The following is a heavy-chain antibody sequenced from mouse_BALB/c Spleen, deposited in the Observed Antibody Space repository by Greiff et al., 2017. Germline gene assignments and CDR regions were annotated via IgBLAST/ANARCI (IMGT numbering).Heavy chain of an antibody. CDR2: IYPGDGST. D-gene: IGHD1-1*01. J-gene: IGHJ2*01. CDR3: ARAPHYYGSSLFDY. V-gene: IGHV1S56*01. Sequence: VQLQQSGPELVKPGASVKMSCKASGYTFTSYYIHWVKQRPGQGLEWIGWIYPGDGSTKYNEKFKGKTTLTADKSSSTAYMLLSSLTSEDSAIYFCARAPHYYGSSLFDYWGQGTTLTVSS. CDR1: GYTFTSYY.